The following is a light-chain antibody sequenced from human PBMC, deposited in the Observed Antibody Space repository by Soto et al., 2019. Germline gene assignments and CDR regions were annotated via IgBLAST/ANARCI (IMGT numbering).Light chain of an antibody. CDR3: QQYNNWPPWT. CDR1: QSVGSD. J-gene: IGKJ1*01. V-gene: IGKV3-15*01. Sequence: EIVMTQSPATLSLSPGERATLSCRASQSVGSDLAWYQQKPGQAPRLLIYGASTRATDIPARFSGSGSGTEFTLTISSLQSEDFAVYYCQQYNNWPPWTFGQGTKVEIK. CDR2: GAS.